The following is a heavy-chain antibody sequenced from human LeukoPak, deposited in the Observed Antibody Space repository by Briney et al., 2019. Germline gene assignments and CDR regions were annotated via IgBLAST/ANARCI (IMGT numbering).Heavy chain of an antibody. J-gene: IGHJ4*02. CDR1: GVTFSSYS. D-gene: IGHD3-3*01. V-gene: IGHV3-21*01. Sequence: PGGSLRLSCAASGVTFSSYSMNWVRQAPGKGLEWVSSISSSSSYIYYADSVKGRFTISRDNAKNSLYLQMNSLRAEDTAVYYCGTGYYDFWFFNYWGQGTLVTVSS. CDR3: GTGYYDFWFFNY. CDR2: ISSSSSYI.